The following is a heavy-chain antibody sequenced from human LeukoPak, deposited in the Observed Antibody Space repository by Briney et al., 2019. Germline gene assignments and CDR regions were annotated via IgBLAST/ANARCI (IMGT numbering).Heavy chain of an antibody. J-gene: IGHJ5*02. Sequence: GGSLRLSCAASGFTFDDYAMHWVRQAPGKGLEWVSGISWSSGSIGYADSVKGRFTISRDNAKNSLYLQMNSLRAEDTALYYCAKASEQWLWYWFDPWGQGTLVTVSS. CDR1: GFTFDDYA. CDR2: ISWSSGSI. CDR3: AKASEQWLWYWFDP. D-gene: IGHD6-19*01. V-gene: IGHV3-9*01.